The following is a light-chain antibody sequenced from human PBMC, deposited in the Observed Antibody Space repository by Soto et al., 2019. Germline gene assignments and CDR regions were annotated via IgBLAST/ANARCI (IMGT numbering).Light chain of an antibody. V-gene: IGKV3-15*01. CDR3: QQYSNWPPWT. CDR1: QSVSSH. CDR2: GAS. Sequence: EIVMTQSPATRSVSPGERATLSCRASQSVSSHLAWYQQRPGQAPRLLIYGASNRATGTPGRFIGSGSGTEFTLTISSLQSEDFAVYYCQQYSNWPPWTFGQGTKVEIK. J-gene: IGKJ1*01.